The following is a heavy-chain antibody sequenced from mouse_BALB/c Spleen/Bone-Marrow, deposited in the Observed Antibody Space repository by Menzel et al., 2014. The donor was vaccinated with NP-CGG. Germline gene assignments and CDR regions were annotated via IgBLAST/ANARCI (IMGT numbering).Heavy chain of an antibody. Sequence: EVMLVESGGGLVQPGGSLKLSCAASGFDFSRYWVSWVRQAPGKGLEWIGEINPYSGTINYTPSLKDKFIISRDNAKNTLCLRLNKVRSEDTALYYCARLDYYGSLNYWGQGTTLTVSS. J-gene: IGHJ2*01. CDR1: GFDFSRYW. CDR3: ARLDYYGSLNY. D-gene: IGHD1-2*01. CDR2: INPYSGTI. V-gene: IGHV4-1*02.